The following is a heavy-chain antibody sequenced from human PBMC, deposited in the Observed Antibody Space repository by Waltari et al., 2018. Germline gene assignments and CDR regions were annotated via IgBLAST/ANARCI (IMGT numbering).Heavy chain of an antibody. V-gene: IGHV4-39*01. CDR2: MQYRGST. CDR1: GASISTNYN. D-gene: IGHD4-17*01. CDR3: GRIAFGDEGGYFQY. J-gene: IGHJ1*01. Sequence: QLQLQESGPGLVKPSETLSLTCTVSGASISTNYNWGWIRQPPGKGLEWMGNMQYRGSTFYNPSLESRVTISLDTWKNQFSLRLSSVGAADTAVYFCGRIAFGDEGGYFQYWGQGTLVTVSS.